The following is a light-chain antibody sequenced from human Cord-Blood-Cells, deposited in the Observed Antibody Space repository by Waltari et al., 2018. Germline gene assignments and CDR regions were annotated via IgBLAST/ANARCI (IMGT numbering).Light chain of an antibody. V-gene: IGKV3-20*01. CDR1: QSVSSSY. CDR2: GAS. CDR3: QQYGSSPT. Sequence: IVLTQSPGTLSLSPGERATPSCRASQSVSSSYLAWYQQKPGQAPRLLIYGASSRATGIPDRFSGSGSGTDFTLTISRLEPEDFAVYYCQQYGSSPTFGPGTKVDIK. J-gene: IGKJ3*01.